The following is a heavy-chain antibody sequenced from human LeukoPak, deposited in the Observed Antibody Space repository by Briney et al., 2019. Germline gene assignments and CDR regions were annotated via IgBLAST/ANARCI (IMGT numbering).Heavy chain of an antibody. V-gene: IGHV1-18*01. CDR3: ARGRIAARPTDY. J-gene: IGHJ4*02. CDR1: GYSFINYD. D-gene: IGHD6-6*01. CDR2: ITGYTGNT. Sequence: ASVEVSCKPSGYSFINYDITWVRQAPGRGLEWLAWITGYTGNTEYAQNLQGRVTMTTDTSTSTAYMELRSLRSDDTAVYYCARGRIAARPTDYWGQGTLVTVSS.